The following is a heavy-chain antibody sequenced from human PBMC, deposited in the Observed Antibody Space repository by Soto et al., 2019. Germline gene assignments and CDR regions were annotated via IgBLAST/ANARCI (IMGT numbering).Heavy chain of an antibody. CDR1: GFTFTSSA. Sequence: SVKVSCKASGFTFTSSAVQWVRQARGQRLEWIGWIVVGSGNTNYAQKFQERVTITRDMSTSTAYMELSSLRSEDAAVYYCAAEIYDSSGPQGYGMDVWGQGTTVTVSS. CDR2: IVVGSGNT. D-gene: IGHD3-22*01. V-gene: IGHV1-58*01. CDR3: AAEIYDSSGPQGYGMDV. J-gene: IGHJ6*02.